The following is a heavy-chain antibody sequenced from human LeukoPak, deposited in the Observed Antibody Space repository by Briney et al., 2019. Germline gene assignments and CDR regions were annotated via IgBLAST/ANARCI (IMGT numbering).Heavy chain of an antibody. D-gene: IGHD2-2*01. V-gene: IGHV1-69*13. CDR1: GYTFTSYD. Sequence: ASVKVSCKASGYTFTSYDINWVRQAPGQGLEWMGGIIPIFGTANYAQKFQGRVTITADESTRTAYMELSSLRSEDTAVYYCARDTRHRYCSSTSCYRGWLDPWGQGTLVTVSS. CDR2: IIPIFGTA. J-gene: IGHJ5*02. CDR3: ARDTRHRYCSSTSCYRGWLDP.